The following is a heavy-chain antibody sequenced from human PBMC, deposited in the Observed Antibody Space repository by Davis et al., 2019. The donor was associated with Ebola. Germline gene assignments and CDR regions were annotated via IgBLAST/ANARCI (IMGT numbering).Heavy chain of an antibody. J-gene: IGHJ4*02. CDR1: GLTFSNYW. D-gene: IGHD3/OR15-3a*01. CDR2: IKPDGSEK. V-gene: IGHV3-7*01. CDR3: ARDLGLGTRLNY. Sequence: PGGSLRLSCAASGLTFSNYWMTWIRQAPGKRPEWVATIKPDGSEKYYVDSVKGRFTISRDNAKNSLYLQMNSLRVEDTAVYHCARDLGLGTRLNYWGQGTLVTVS.